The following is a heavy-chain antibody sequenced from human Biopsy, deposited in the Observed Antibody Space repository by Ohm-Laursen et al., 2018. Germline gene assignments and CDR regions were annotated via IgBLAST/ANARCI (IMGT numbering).Heavy chain of an antibody. D-gene: IGHD2-15*01. Sequence: SLRLSCAASGFRFQDNYMDWVRQAPGKGLGWGGRIRGQGNSFTTDYAASVKGRFTISRDDSKNSLYLQMNSLKTEDTALYYCARAGRYCSGGGCYSWFDSWGQGTLVTVSP. J-gene: IGHJ5*01. CDR2: IRGQGNSFTT. CDR3: ARAGRYCSGGGCYSWFDS. V-gene: IGHV3-72*01. CDR1: GFRFQDNY.